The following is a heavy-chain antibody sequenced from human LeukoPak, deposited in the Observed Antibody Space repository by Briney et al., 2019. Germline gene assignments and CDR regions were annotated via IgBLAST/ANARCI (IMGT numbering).Heavy chain of an antibody. CDR1: GGTFSSYA. J-gene: IGHJ4*02. CDR2: IIPILGIA. CDR3: ARGRTYYYGSGSHTIFDY. D-gene: IGHD3-10*01. V-gene: IGHV1-69*04. Sequence: SVKVSCKASGGTFSSYAISWVRQAPGQGLEWMGRIIPILGIANYAQKFQGRVTITADKSTSTAYMELSSLRSEDTAVYYCARGRTYYYGSGSHTIFDYWGQGTLVTVSS.